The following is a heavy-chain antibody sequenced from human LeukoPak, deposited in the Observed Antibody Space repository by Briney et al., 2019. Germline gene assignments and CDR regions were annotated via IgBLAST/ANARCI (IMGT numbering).Heavy chain of an antibody. CDR2: INHSGST. D-gene: IGHD3-3*01. CDR3: ARKAILDSADWLGYFDY. Sequence: SETLSLTCAVYGGSFSGYYWSWIRQPPGKGLEWIGEINHSGSTNYNPSLKSRVTISVDTSKNQFSLKLSSVTAADTAVYYCARKAILDSADWLGYFDYWGQGTLVTVSS. V-gene: IGHV4-34*01. CDR1: GGSFSGYY. J-gene: IGHJ4*02.